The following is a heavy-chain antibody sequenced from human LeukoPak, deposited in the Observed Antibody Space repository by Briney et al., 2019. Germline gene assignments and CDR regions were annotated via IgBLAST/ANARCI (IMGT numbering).Heavy chain of an antibody. CDR2: IIPIFGTA. V-gene: IGHV1-69*06. J-gene: IGHJ6*03. D-gene: IGHD3-10*01. CDR3: ARVVFYYYGSGSYLRNYYYMDV. CDR1: GYTFTSYA. Sequence: SVKVSCKASGYTFTSYAISWVRQAPGQGLEWMGGIIPIFGTANYAQKFQGRVTITADKSTSTAYMELSSLRSEDTAVYYCARVVFYYYGSGSYLRNYYYMDVWGKGTTVTVSS.